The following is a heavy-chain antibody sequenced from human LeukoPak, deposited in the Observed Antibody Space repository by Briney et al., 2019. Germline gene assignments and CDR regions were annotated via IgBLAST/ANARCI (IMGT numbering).Heavy chain of an antibody. CDR1: GGAISTYY. D-gene: IGHD6-19*01. CDR3: ARAQGYSSGWAFQH. J-gene: IGHJ1*01. V-gene: IGHV4-59*01. Sequence: PSETLSLTCTVSGGAISTYYWSWIRQTPGMGLEWIGYIYYTGSTNYNPSLKSRVTISVDASKNQFSLKMSSMTAADTAVYYCARAQGYSSGWAFQHWGQGTLVTVSS. CDR2: IYYTGST.